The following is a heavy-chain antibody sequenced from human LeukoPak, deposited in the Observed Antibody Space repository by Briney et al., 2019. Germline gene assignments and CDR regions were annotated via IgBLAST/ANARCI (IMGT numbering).Heavy chain of an antibody. V-gene: IGHV3-21*01. CDR3: ARLPAGEGSFDY. J-gene: IGHJ4*02. CDR1: GFTFSSYS. CDR2: ISSSSSYI. D-gene: IGHD3-10*01. Sequence: TGGSLRLSCAASGFTFSSYSMNWVRQAPGKGLEWVSSISSSSSYIYYADSVKGRFTISRDNAKNSLYLQMNSLRAEDTAVYYCARLPAGEGSFDYWGQGTLVTVSS.